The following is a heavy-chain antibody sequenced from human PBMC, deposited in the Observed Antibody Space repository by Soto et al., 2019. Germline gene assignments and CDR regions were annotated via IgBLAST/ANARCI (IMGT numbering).Heavy chain of an antibody. CDR3: ATGTAQRGPLDF. CDR2: ISGSGGST. D-gene: IGHD1-26*01. Sequence: SGGSLRLSCAASGFTFSSYAMSWVRQAPGKGLEWVSAISGSGGSTYYADSVKGRFTISRDNSKNTLYLQMNSLRAEDTAVYYWATGTAQRGPLDFWGQGSLVIVSS. V-gene: IGHV3-23*01. J-gene: IGHJ4*02. CDR1: GFTFSSYA.